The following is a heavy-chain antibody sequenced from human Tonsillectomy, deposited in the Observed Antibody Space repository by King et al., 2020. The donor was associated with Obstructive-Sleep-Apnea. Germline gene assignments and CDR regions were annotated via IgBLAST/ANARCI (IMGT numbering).Heavy chain of an antibody. V-gene: IGHV4-39*01. J-gene: IGHJ4*02. Sequence: QLQESGPGLVKPSETLSLTCTVSGGSISSSSYYWGWIRQPPGKGLEWIGSIYYSGSTYYNPSLKSRVTISVDTSKNQFSLKLSSVTAADTAVYYCASPYDSSGYYLYWGQGTLVTVSS. CDR2: IYYSGST. D-gene: IGHD3-22*01. CDR1: GGSISSSSYY. CDR3: ASPYDSSGYYLY.